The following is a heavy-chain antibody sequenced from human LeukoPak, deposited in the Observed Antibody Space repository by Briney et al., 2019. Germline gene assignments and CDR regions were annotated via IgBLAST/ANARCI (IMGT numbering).Heavy chain of an antibody. V-gene: IGHV5-51*01. Sequence: GGSLKISCKGSGYSFTSYWIGWVRQMPGKGLEWMGIIYPGDSDTRYSPSFQGQVTISADKSISTAYLQWSSLKASDTAMYYCARTAVHNYYYYYMDVWGKGTTVTVSS. CDR3: ARTAVHNYYYYYMDV. CDR1: GYSFTSYW. J-gene: IGHJ6*03. CDR2: IYPGDSDT. D-gene: IGHD6-19*01.